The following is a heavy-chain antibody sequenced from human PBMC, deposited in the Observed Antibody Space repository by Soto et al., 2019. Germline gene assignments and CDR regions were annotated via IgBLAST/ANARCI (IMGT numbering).Heavy chain of an antibody. CDR3: ARGGNYDYVWGIYRGGYGMDV. Sequence: PSETLSLTCAVYGGSFSGYYWSWIRQPPGKGLEWIGEINHSGSTNYNPSLKSRVTISVDTSRNQFSLKLSSVTAADTAVYYCARGGNYDYVWGIYRGGYGMDVWGQGTTVTVSS. D-gene: IGHD3-16*02. V-gene: IGHV4-34*01. CDR1: GGSFSGYY. J-gene: IGHJ6*02. CDR2: INHSGST.